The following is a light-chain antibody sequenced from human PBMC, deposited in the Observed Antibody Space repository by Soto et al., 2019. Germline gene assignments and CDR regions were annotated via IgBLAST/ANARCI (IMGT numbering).Light chain of an antibody. CDR1: QGISSY. J-gene: IGKJ3*01. CDR3: QQLNSYPWGFT. Sequence: IQLTQSPSSLSASVGDRVTITCRASQGISSYLAWYQQKPGKAPKLLIYAASTLQSGVPSRFSGSGSGTDFTLTISSLQPEDFPSYYCQQLNSYPWGFTFGPGTKVYIK. V-gene: IGKV1-9*01. CDR2: AAS.